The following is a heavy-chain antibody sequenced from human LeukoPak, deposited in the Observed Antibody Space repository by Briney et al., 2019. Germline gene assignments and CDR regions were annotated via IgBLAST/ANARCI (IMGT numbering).Heavy chain of an antibody. J-gene: IGHJ5*02. CDR1: GFTFSSYG. CDR2: IRYDGSNK. D-gene: IGHD1-7*01. CDR3: AKDLIPPRTNWFDP. V-gene: IGHV3-30*02. Sequence: GGSLRLSCAASGFTFSSYGMHWVRQAPGKGLEWVAFIRYDGSNKYYADSVKGRFTISRDNSKNTLYLQMNSLRAEDTAVYYCAKDLIPPRTNWFDPWGQGTLVTVSS.